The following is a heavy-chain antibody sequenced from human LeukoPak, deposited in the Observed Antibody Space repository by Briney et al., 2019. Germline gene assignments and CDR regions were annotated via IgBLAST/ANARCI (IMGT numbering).Heavy chain of an antibody. V-gene: IGHV5-51*01. D-gene: IGHD2-21*02. CDR1: GYSFSSFW. J-gene: IGHJ5*02. CDR3: ARLTSFADLSTATRRSWFDP. CDR2: IFPGDSDT. Sequence: GESLKISCKGSGYSFSSFWIAWVRQMPGKGLEWMGIIFPGDSDTRYRPSLQGQVTISVDKSIDTAFLQWSSLKASDSAIYYCARLTSFADLSTATRRSWFDPWGQGTLVTVSS.